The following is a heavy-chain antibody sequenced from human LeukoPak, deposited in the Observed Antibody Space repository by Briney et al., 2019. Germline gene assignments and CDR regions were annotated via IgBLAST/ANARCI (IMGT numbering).Heavy chain of an antibody. J-gene: IGHJ5*02. D-gene: IGHD2-2*01. CDR2: IKQDGSEK. Sequence: GGSLRLSCAASGFTFSSYGMHWVRQAPGKGLEWVANIKQDGSEKYYVDSVKGRFTISRDNAKNSLYLQMNSLRAEDTAVYSCARGVYCSSISCQGRNWFDPWGQGALVTVSS. CDR3: ARGVYCSSISCQGRNWFDP. V-gene: IGHV3-7*01. CDR1: GFTFSSYG.